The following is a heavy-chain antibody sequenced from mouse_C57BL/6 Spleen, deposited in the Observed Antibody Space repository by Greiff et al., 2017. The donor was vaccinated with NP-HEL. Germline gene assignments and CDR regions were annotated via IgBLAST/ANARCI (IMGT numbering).Heavy chain of an antibody. CDR2: IDPSDSET. CDR1: GYTFTSYW. D-gene: IGHD2-3*01. J-gene: IGHJ2*01. CDR3: AREGYSYYFDY. V-gene: IGHV1-52*01. Sequence: QVQLKQPGAELVRPGSSVKLSCKASGYTFTSYWMHWVKQRPIQGLEWIGNIDPSDSETHYNQKFKDKATLTVDKSSSTAYMQLSSLTSEDSAVYYCAREGYSYYFDYWGKGTTLTVSS.